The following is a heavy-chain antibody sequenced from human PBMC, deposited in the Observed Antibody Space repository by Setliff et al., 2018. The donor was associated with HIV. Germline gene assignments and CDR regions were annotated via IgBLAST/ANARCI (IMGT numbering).Heavy chain of an antibody. Sequence: SETLSLTCTVSGDSIIIGGYYWSWIRQHPGGGLEWIGYIFYSGITYYNPSLKSRVTISVDTSKNQFSLNLTSVTAADTAVYYCARSKTFYDFWGGYYTHGAFKIWGLGTMVTVSS. J-gene: IGHJ3*02. CDR3: ARSKTFYDFWGGYYTHGAFKI. D-gene: IGHD3-3*01. CDR1: GDSIIIGGYY. V-gene: IGHV4-31*03. CDR2: IFYSGIT.